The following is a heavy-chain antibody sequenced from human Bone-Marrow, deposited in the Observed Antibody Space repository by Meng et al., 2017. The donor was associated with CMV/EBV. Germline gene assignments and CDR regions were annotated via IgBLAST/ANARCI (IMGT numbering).Heavy chain of an antibody. CDR3: ARAGSGYCSSTSCSHLYNWFDP. CDR2: ISYDASHK. Sequence: LSLTCAASGFSFSRHAMHWVRQAPGKGLEWVTLISYDASHKYYADSVKGRFTISRDNSKNTLYLQMNSLRAEDTAVYYCARAGSGYCSSTSCSHLYNWFDPWGQGTLVTVSS. V-gene: IGHV3-30*04. D-gene: IGHD2-2*01. J-gene: IGHJ5*02. CDR1: GFSFSRHA.